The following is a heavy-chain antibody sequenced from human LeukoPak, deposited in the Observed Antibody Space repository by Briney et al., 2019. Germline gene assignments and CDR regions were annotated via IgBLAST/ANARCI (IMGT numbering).Heavy chain of an antibody. CDR1: GFTFSNAW. CDR2: ISGSGGST. D-gene: IGHD6-6*01. CDR3: AKGSSSIAARWVDY. V-gene: IGHV3-23*01. J-gene: IGHJ4*02. Sequence: GGSLRLSCAASGFTFSNAWMSWVRQAPGKGLEWVSAISGSGGSTYYADSVKGRFTISRDNSKNTLYLQMNSLRAEDTAVYYCAKGSSSIAARWVDYWGQGTLVTVSS.